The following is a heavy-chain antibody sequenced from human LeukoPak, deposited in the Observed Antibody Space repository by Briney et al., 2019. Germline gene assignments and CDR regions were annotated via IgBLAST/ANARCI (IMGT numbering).Heavy chain of an antibody. V-gene: IGHV4-34*01. Sequence: KPSETLSLTCGVSGTSFTSYYWSWIRQTPGKGLEWIGEVNHSGYTNMNPSLKSRVTISVDTSKNQFSLKLSSVTAADTAVYYCARPGLQTYYYDSSGYYYVDWGQGTLVTVSS. CDR3: ARPGLQTYYYDSSGYYYVD. D-gene: IGHD3-22*01. CDR1: GTSFTSYY. J-gene: IGHJ4*02. CDR2: VNHSGYT.